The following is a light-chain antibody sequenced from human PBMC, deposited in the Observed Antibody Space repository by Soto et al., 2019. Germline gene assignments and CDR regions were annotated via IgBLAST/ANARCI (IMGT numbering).Light chain of an antibody. V-gene: IGLV2-14*01. J-gene: IGLJ1*01. CDR1: SSDVGASNY. CDR3: SSYTSSSTLAYV. Sequence: HSALTQPASVSASPGQSITISCTGTSSDVGASNYVSWYQQHPGKAPKLMIYEVGNRPSGVSNRFSGSKSGSTASLTISGLQAEDEADYYCSSYTSSSTLAYVFGTGTKVTVL. CDR2: EVG.